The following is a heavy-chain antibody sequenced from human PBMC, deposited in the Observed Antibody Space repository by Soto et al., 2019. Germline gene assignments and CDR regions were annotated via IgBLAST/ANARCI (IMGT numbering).Heavy chain of an antibody. J-gene: IGHJ5*02. CDR3: ARGRGGRSIAARPGDWFDP. D-gene: IGHD6-6*01. CDR1: GYSISSGYY. CDR2: IYHSGST. Sequence: SETLSLTCAVSGYSISSGYYWGWIRQPPGKGLEWIGSIYHSGSTYYNPSLKSRVTISVDTSKNQFSLKLSSVTAADTAVYYCARGRGGRSIAARPGDWFDPWGQGTLVTVSS. V-gene: IGHV4-38-2*01.